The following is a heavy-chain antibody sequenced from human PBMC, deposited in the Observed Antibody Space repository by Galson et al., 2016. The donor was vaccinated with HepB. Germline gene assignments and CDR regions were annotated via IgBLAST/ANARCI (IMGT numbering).Heavy chain of an antibody. V-gene: IGHV3-23*01. J-gene: IGHJ4*02. D-gene: IGHD3-3*01. CDR3: AKGGSDFWSGYRFDY. CDR1: GFTFSNSA. CDR2: LSAGGGST. Sequence: SLRLSCAASGFTFSNSAMTWVRQAPGKALEWVSALSAGGGSTYYADSVKGRFTISRDNSKNTLYLQMNSLRADDTAVYNCAKGGSDFWSGYRFDYWGPGALVTVSS.